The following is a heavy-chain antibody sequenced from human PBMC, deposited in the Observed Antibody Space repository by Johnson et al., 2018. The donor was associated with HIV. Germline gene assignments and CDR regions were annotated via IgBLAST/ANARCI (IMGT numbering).Heavy chain of an antibody. CDR3: ALTESRFLEWLFRAFDI. D-gene: IGHD3-3*01. J-gene: IGHJ3*02. CDR2: ISYDGHNE. Sequence: QVQLVESGGGVVQPGGSLRLSCAASEFIFSSYSMHWVRQAPGKGLEWVAVISYDGHNEYYADSVECRFPVSRDNTKNTLYLQMNSLRADDTAIYYCALTESRFLEWLFRAFDIWGQGTMVTVSS. CDR1: EFIFSSYS. V-gene: IGHV3-30*04.